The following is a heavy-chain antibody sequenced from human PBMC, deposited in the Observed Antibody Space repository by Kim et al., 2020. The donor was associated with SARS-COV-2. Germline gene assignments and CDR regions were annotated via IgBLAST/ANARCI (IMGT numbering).Heavy chain of an antibody. D-gene: IGHD3-3*02. CDR3: ASALAH. CDR2: IYTSGRT. J-gene: IGHJ4*02. Sequence: SETLSLTCTVSGDSLSSDYWSWNRQPAGKGLEWIGRIYTSGRTNYNPSLQSRVTMSVDMSKNQFSLKLSSVTAADTAAYYCASALAHWGQGTLVTVSS. V-gene: IGHV4-4*07. CDR1: GDSLSSDY.